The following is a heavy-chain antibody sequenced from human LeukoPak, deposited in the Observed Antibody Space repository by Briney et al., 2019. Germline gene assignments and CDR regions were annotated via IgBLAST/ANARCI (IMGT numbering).Heavy chain of an antibody. J-gene: IGHJ2*01. D-gene: IGHD1-26*01. CDR3: AREGGSYGWYFDL. CDR1: GYTFTRYA. Sequence: ASVKASCKASGYTFTRYAMHWVRQAPGQRLEWMGWINIGNGNTKYSQKFQGRVTVTRDTSANTAYMELSSLRSEDTAVYYCAREGGSYGWYFDLWGRGTLVTVSS. V-gene: IGHV1-3*04. CDR2: INIGNGNT.